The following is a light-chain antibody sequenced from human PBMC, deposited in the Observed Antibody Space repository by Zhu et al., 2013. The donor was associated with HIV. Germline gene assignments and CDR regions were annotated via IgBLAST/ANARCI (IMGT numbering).Light chain of an antibody. V-gene: IGKV3-20*01. Sequence: IVLTQSPGTLSLSPGERATLSCRASEIFSRSYLAWYQQKVGQSPRLLIYSTSTRATGTPDRFSGSGSGTDFTLTISRLEPEDFAVYYCQQYGRSPITFGQGTRLEIK. CDR1: EIFSRSY. CDR3: QQYGRSPIT. J-gene: IGKJ5*01. CDR2: STS.